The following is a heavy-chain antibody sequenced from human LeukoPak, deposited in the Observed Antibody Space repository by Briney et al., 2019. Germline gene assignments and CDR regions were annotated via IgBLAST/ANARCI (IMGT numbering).Heavy chain of an antibody. J-gene: IGHJ4*02. D-gene: IGHD1-26*01. Sequence: GGSLRLSCAASGFTFSSYWMSWFRQAPGKGLEWVANIKQDGSEKYYVDSVKGRFTISGDNAKNSLYLQMNSLRAEDTAVYYCARLALKWELLGTTFDYWGQGTLVTVSS. CDR3: ARLALKWELLGTTFDY. CDR2: IKQDGSEK. V-gene: IGHV3-7*01. CDR1: GFTFSSYW.